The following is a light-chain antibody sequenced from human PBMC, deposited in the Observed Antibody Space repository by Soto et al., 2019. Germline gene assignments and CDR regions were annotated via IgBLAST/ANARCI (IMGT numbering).Light chain of an antibody. J-gene: IGLJ2*01. CDR3: RTWDSSLSAVV. CDR2: DNN. V-gene: IGLV1-51*01. CDR1: SSNIGNNY. Sequence: QSVLTQPPSVSAAPGQKVTISCSGSSSNIGNNYVSWYQQLPGTAPKLRIYDNNKRPSGIPDRFSGSKSGTSATLGITGLQTGDEADYYCRTWDSSLSAVVFGGGTKLTVL.